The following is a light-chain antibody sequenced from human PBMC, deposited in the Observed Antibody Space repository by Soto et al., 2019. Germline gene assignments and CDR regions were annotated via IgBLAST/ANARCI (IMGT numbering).Light chain of an antibody. CDR2: EGS. Sequence: QSALTQPASVSGSPGQSITISCTGTSSDVGSYNLVSWYQQHPGKAPKLMIYEGSKRPSGVSNRFSGSKSGNTASLTISGLQAEDEADYCCCSYAGSSTLVFGGGTKRTVL. CDR3: CSYAGSSTLV. V-gene: IGLV2-23*01. CDR1: SSDVGSYNL. J-gene: IGLJ2*01.